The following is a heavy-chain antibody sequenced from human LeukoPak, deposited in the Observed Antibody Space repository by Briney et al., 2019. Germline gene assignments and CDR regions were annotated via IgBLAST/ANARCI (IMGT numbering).Heavy chain of an antibody. CDR2: ISRNSADT. CDR3: ERGGLSGSYYVGY. D-gene: IGHD1-26*01. J-gene: IGHJ4*02. CDR1: GYTFTAYN. Sequence: ASVKVSCTASGYTFTAYNMHWVRQAPGQGLEWMGWISRNSADTHYAQKFQGRVTMTGDTSISTAYMELSRLRCDDKAVYYCERGGLSGSYYVGYWGQGTMVTVSS. V-gene: IGHV1-2*02.